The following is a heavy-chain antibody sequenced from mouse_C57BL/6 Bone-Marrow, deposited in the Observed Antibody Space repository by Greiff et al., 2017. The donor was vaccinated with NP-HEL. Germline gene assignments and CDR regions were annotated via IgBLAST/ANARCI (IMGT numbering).Heavy chain of an antibody. J-gene: IGHJ1*03. V-gene: IGHV5-9*01. CDR2: ISGGGGNT. Sequence: DVMLVESGGGLVKPGGSLKLSCAASGFTFSSYTMSWVRQTPEKRLEWVATISGGGGNTYYPDSVKGRFTISRDNAKNTLYLQRSSLRSEDTALYYCARRGYGSSYCSYWYFDVWGTGTTVTVSS. D-gene: IGHD1-1*01. CDR1: GFTFSSYT. CDR3: ARRGYGSSYCSYWYFDV.